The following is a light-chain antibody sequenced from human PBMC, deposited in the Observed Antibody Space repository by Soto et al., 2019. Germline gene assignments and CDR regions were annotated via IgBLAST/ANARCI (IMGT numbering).Light chain of an antibody. Sequence: TQNTQYKYSLSASVGDRVTMTVQASQDISNYLNWYQQKPGKAPKLLIYDASNLETGVPSRLSGSGSGTDFTFTISSMQPEDIATYYCQQYDNLPSFGQGTRLEI. CDR3: QQYDNLPS. CDR1: QDISNY. J-gene: IGKJ5*01. CDR2: DAS. V-gene: IGKV1-33*01.